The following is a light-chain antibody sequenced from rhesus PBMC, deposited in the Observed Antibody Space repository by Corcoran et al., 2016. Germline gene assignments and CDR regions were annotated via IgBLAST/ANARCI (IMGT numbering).Light chain of an antibody. CDR3: QQYSDWPLT. Sequence: EIVLTQSPATLSLSPGERVTLSCRASQRVSSSLAWYQQKPGQTPRLLIYDASSRATGIPDRFSGSGSVTDFTLTISSLEPEDVGVYYCQQYSDWPLTFGGGTKVELK. J-gene: IGKJ4*01. CDR2: DAS. CDR1: QRVSSS. V-gene: IGKV3-35*01.